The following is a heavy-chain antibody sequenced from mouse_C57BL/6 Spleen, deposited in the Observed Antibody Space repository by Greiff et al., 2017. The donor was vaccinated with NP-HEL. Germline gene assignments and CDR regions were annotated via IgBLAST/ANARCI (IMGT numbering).Heavy chain of an antibody. CDR1: GYSITSGYY. CDR3: ARDEGVTTPSWFAY. CDR2: ISYDGSN. D-gene: IGHD2-2*01. J-gene: IGHJ3*01. Sequence: EVKLLESGPGLVKPSQSLSLTCSVTGYSITSGYYWNWIRQFPGNKLEWMGYISYDGSNNYNPSLKNRISITRDTSKNQFFLKLNSVTTEDTATYYCARDEGVTTPSWFAYWGQGTLVTVSA. V-gene: IGHV3-6*01.